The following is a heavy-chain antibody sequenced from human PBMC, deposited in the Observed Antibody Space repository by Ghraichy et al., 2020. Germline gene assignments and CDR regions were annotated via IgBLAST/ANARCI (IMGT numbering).Heavy chain of an antibody. CDR3: AGGDCEGDCYFDF. D-gene: IGHD2-21*02. CDR1: GITVSTKY. Sequence: LSLTCAASGITVSTKYMHWVRQAPGKGLGWVSRVYSGGKTDYADSVRDRFIISRDSSTNTLYLQMNSLRAEHTAVYYCAGGDCEGDCYFDFWGQGTLVTVSS. V-gene: IGHV3-66*01. J-gene: IGHJ4*02. CDR2: VYSGGKT.